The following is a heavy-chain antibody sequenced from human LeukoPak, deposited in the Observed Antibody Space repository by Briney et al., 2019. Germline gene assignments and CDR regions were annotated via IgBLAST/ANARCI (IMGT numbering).Heavy chain of an antibody. J-gene: IGHJ4*02. CDR3: ARDSSGYYYRTGFDY. CDR1: GGTFSSYA. D-gene: IGHD3-22*01. CDR2: IIPIFGTA. Sequence: ASVKVSCTASGGTFSSYAISWVRQAPGQGLEWMGGIIPIFGTANYARKFQGRVTITADESTSTAYMELSSLRSEDTAVYYCARDSSGYYYRTGFDYWGQGTLVTVSS. V-gene: IGHV1-69*13.